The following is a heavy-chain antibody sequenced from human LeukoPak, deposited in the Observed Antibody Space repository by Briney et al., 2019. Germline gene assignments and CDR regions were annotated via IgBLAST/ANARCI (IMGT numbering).Heavy chain of an antibody. CDR1: GFTVSSNY. CDR3: ARRDTAMDTIDY. V-gene: IGHV3-21*01. J-gene: IGHJ4*02. Sequence: GGSLRLSCAASGFTVSSNYMNWVRQAPGKGLEWVSSISSSSSYIYYADSVKGRFTISRDNAKNSLYLQMNSLRAEDTAVYYCARRDTAMDTIDYWGQGTLVTVSS. CDR2: ISSSSSYI. D-gene: IGHD5-18*01.